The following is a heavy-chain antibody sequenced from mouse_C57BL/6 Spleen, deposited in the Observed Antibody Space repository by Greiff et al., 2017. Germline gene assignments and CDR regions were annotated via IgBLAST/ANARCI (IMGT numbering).Heavy chain of an antibody. Sequence: EVHLVESGGDLVKPGGSLKLSCAASGFTFSSYGMSWVRQTPDKRLEWVATISSGGSYTYYPDSVKGRFTISRDNAKNTLYLQMSSLKSEDTAMYYCARQRDDYDTGAWFAYWGQGTLVTVSA. CDR1: GFTFSSYG. D-gene: IGHD2-4*01. CDR2: ISSGGSYT. V-gene: IGHV5-6*01. CDR3: ARQRDDYDTGAWFAY. J-gene: IGHJ3*01.